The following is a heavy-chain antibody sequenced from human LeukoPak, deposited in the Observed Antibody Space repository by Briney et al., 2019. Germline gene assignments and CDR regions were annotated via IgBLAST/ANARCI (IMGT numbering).Heavy chain of an antibody. CDR1: GFTFSSYA. CDR3: ARESGRYCSGWHPLDY. Sequence: GGSLRLSCAASGFTFSSYAMHWVRQAPGKGLEWVAVISYDGSNKYYADSVKGRFTISRDNSKNTLYLQMNSLRAEDTAVYYCARESGRYCSGWHPLDYWGQGTLVTVSS. V-gene: IGHV3-30*04. D-gene: IGHD6-19*01. CDR2: ISYDGSNK. J-gene: IGHJ4*02.